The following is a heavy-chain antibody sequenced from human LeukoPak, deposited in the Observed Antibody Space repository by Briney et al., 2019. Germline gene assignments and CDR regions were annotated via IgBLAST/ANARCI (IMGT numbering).Heavy chain of an antibody. J-gene: IGHJ4*02. V-gene: IGHV3-21*01. CDR3: ARASGKDIVVVPGAFPQPSPFMM. CDR1: GLIFSSYS. D-gene: IGHD2-2*01. CDR2: ITSSSSYI. Sequence: PGGSLRLSCAASGLIFSSYSMSWVRQAPGKGLEWVSYITSSSSYIFYADSVKGRFTISRDNAKNSLYLQMNSLRAEDTAVYYCARASGKDIVVVPGAFPQPSPFMMGGQGTLVTVSS.